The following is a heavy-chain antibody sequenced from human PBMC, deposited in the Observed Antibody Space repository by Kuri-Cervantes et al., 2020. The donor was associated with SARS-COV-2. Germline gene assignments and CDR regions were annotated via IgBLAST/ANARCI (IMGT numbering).Heavy chain of an antibody. D-gene: IGHD5-24*01. V-gene: IGHV3-11*04. CDR2: ISSSSSTI. Sequence: GGSLRLFCAASGFTFSDYYMSWIRQAPGKGLEWVSYISSSSSTIYYADSVKGRFTISRDNAKNSLYLQMNSLRAEDTAVYYCARDHTKRWPINSYFDYWGQGTLVTVSS. J-gene: IGHJ4*02. CDR3: ARDHTKRWPINSYFDY. CDR1: GFTFSDYY.